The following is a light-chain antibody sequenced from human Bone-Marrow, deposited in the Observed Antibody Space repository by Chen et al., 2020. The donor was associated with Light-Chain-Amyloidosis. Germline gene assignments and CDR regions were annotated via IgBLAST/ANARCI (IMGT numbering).Light chain of an antibody. V-gene: IGLV3-19*01. CDR1: SLRGSY. CDR2: GKN. J-gene: IGLJ3*02. Sequence: SSELTQDPVVSVALGQTVTITCRGDSLRGSYASWYQQKPGQAPVLVLFGKNNRPSGLPDRFSGSTSGNTASLTITGAQAEDEADYYCNSRDSSNRWVFGGGTKLTVL. CDR3: NSRDSSNRWV.